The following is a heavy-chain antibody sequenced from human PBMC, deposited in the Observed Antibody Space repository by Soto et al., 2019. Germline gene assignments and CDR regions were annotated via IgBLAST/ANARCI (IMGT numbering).Heavy chain of an antibody. J-gene: IGHJ5*02. CDR3: LYGSGSYSAIDP. CDR1: GFTFSSYA. V-gene: IGHV3-23*01. D-gene: IGHD3-10*01. CDR2: ISGSGDST. Sequence: GGSLRLSCAASGFTFSSYAMSWVRQAPGKGLEWVSIISGSGDSTYYADSVKGRFTISRDNFKNTLYLQMNSLRAEDTAVYYCLYGSGSYSAIDPWGQGTLVTISS.